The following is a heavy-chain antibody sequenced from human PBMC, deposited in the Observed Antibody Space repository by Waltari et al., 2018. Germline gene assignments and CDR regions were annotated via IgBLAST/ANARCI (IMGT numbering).Heavy chain of an antibody. CDR1: GGSMSNTY. CDR2: VFTSGRT. Sequence: QVQLQESGPGLVKPSETLSLTCTVSGGSMSNTYWNGIRQPAGKGLEYIGRVFTSGRTNYNPSLNSRVTMSIDTSKGQFSLELTSVTAADTAIYYCARAQERRDAFDFWGKGTMVTVSS. CDR3: ARAQERRDAFDF. V-gene: IGHV4-4*07. D-gene: IGHD1-1*01. J-gene: IGHJ3*01.